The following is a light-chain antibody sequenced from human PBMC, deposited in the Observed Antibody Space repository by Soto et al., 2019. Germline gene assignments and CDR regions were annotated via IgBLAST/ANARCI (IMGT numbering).Light chain of an antibody. CDR1: PGISSH. CDR3: HPDFSYPLT. Sequence: AIRMTQSPSSFSASTGDRVTITCRASPGISSHLAWYQVKPGKAPRLLIYTASYLESGVPSRFSGSGSGTDFTLTISSLQSEDFAVYYCHPDFSYPLTCGGGTKVEIK. CDR2: TAS. V-gene: IGKV1-8*01. J-gene: IGKJ4*01.